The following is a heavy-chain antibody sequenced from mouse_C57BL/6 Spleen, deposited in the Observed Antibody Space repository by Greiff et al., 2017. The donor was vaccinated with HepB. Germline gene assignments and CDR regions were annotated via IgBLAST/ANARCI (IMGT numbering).Heavy chain of an antibody. D-gene: IGHD2-4*01. V-gene: IGHV1-50*01. CDR1: GYTFTSYW. Sequence: VQLQQPGAELVKPGASVKLSCKASGYTFTSYWMQWVKQRPGQGLEWIGEIDPSDSYTNYNQKFKGKATLTVDTSSSTAYMQLSGLTSEDSAVYYCARDYYDYDGGYYYAMDYWGQGTSVTVSS. CDR2: IDPSDSYT. J-gene: IGHJ4*01. CDR3: ARDYYDYDGGYYYAMDY.